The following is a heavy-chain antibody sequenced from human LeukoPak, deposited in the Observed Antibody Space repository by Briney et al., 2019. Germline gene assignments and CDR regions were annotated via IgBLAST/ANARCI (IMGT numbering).Heavy chain of an antibody. Sequence: GGSLRLSCAASGFTFSSYAMTWVRQAPGKGLEWVSFISSSSSYIYYADSVKGRFTISRDNAKNSLYLQMNSLRAEDTAVYYCARGTMFPYYFDYWGQGTLVTVSS. V-gene: IGHV3-21*01. CDR2: ISSSSSYI. J-gene: IGHJ4*02. CDR3: ARGTMFPYYFDY. CDR1: GFTFSSYA. D-gene: IGHD3-10*02.